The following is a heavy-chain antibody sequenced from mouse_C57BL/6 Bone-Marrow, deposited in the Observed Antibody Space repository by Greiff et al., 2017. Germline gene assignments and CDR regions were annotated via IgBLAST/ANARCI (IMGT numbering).Heavy chain of an antibody. CDR3: TTFYGSSYLRYFDV. V-gene: IGHV14-4*01. Sequence: VQLQQSGAELVRPGASVKLSCTASGFNIKDDYMHWVKQRPEQGLEWIGWIDPETGDTEYASKFQGKATITADTSSNTAYLQLSSLTSEDTAVYYCTTFYGSSYLRYFDVWGTGTTVTVSS. CDR1: GFNIKDDY. CDR2: IDPETGDT. D-gene: IGHD1-1*01. J-gene: IGHJ1*03.